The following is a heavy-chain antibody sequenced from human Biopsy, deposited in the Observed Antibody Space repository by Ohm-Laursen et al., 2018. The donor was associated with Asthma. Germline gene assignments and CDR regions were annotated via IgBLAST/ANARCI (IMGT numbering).Heavy chain of an antibody. CDR2: THHSGST. D-gene: IGHD1-26*01. V-gene: IGHV4-34*01. CDR1: GGSFSSNY. Sequence: SDTLSLTCAVYGGSFSSNYWSWIRQTPGKGLEWLGDTHHSGSTNYNPSLSSRLTFSVDTSKNQFSLRLTSVTAADTAVYYCARGSSSRLSQWELLVSGGKRAHSYYGMDVWGQGTTVTVSS. CDR3: ARGSSSRLSQWELLVSGGKRAHSYYGMDV. J-gene: IGHJ6*02.